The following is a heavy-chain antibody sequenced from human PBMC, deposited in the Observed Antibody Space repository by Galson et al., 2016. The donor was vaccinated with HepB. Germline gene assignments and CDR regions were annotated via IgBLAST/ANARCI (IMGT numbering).Heavy chain of an antibody. CDR2: IWYDGSNK. D-gene: IGHD3-10*01. V-gene: IGHV3-33*01. CDR1: GFTFSSYG. J-gene: IGHJ4*02. Sequence: SLRLSCAASGFTFSSYGMHWVRQAPGKGLDWVAVIWYDGSNKYYVDSVKGRFTISRDNSKNTLYLQMNSLRAEDTAVYYCARFGVCSNALFDYWGQGTLVTVSS. CDR3: ARFGVCSNALFDY.